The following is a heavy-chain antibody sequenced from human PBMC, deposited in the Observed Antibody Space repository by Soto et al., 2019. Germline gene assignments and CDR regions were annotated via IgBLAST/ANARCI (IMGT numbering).Heavy chain of an antibody. V-gene: IGHV3-74*01. D-gene: IGHD5-18*01. CDR1: GFTFSSYW. CDR2: INSDGSST. Sequence: GGSLRLSCAASGFTFSSYWMHWVRQAPGKGLVWVSRINSDGSSTSYADSVKGRFTISRDNAKNKLYLQMNSLRAEDTAVYYCARDGPGTAMVDYWGQGTLVTVSS. CDR3: ARDGPGTAMVDY. J-gene: IGHJ4*02.